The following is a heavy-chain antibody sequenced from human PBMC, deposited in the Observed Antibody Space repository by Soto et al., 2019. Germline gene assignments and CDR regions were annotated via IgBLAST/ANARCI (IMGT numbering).Heavy chain of an antibody. J-gene: IGHJ3*02. CDR3: AKDTPPSTVTKGDAFDI. Sequence: GGSLRLSCAASGFTFSSYAMSWVRQAPGKGLEWVSAISGSGGSTYYADSVKGRFTISRDNSKNTLYLQMNSLRAEDTAVYYCAKDTPPSTVTKGDAFDIWGQGTMVTVSS. CDR2: ISGSGGST. V-gene: IGHV3-23*01. D-gene: IGHD4-17*01. CDR1: GFTFSSYA.